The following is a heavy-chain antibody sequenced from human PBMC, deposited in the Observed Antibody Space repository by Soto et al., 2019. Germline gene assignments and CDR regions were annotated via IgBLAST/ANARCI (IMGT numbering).Heavy chain of an antibody. CDR3: ARDYSNPRGRFDP. CDR2: INQDGSEK. J-gene: IGHJ5*02. Sequence: GGSLRLCCAASGFTASCYLMTGVRQAPGKGLEWVANINQDGSEKYYVDSVKGRFTISRDNAKDSLYLQMNSLRAEDTAIYYCARDYSNPRGRFDPWGQGTLVTVSS. D-gene: IGHD4-4*01. CDR1: GFTASCYL. V-gene: IGHV3-7*01.